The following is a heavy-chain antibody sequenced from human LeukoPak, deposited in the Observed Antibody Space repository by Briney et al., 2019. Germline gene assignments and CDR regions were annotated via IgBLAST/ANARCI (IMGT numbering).Heavy chain of an antibody. J-gene: IGHJ4*02. CDR2: ISGSGGST. Sequence: PGGSLRLSCAASGFTFSSYAMSWVRQAPGKGLEWVSAISGSGGSTYYADSVKGRFTISRDNSKNTLYLQMNSLRAEDTAVYYCANPGATVTITGGFDYGGQETLVTVSS. CDR3: ANPGATVTITGGFDY. V-gene: IGHV3-23*01. D-gene: IGHD4-17*01. CDR1: GFTFSSYA.